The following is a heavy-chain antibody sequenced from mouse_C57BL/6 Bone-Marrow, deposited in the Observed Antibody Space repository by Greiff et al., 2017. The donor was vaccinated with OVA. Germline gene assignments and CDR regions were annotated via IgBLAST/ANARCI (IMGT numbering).Heavy chain of an antibody. J-gene: IGHJ1*03. CDR3: ASRGYFDV. CDR2: ISYDGSN. V-gene: IGHV3-6*01. Sequence: ESGPGLVKPSQSLSLTCSVTGYSITSGYYWNWIRQFPGNKLEWMGYISYDGSNNYNPFLKNRISITRDTSKNQFFLKLNSVTTEDTATYYCASRGYFDVWGTGTTVTVSS. CDR1: GYSITSGYY.